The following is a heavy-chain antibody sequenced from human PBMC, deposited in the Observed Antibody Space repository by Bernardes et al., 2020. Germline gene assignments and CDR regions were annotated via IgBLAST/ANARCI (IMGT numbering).Heavy chain of an antibody. CDR2: IVPIFGTV. J-gene: IGHJ6*03. V-gene: IGHV1-69*06. CDR1: GGTFTNNV. D-gene: IGHD6-6*01. CDR3: ARDAVSTIAAHTYFYYYMDV. Sequence: SVKVSCKASGGTFTNNVISWVRQAPGQGLEWMGGIVPIFGTVNYAQRFQGRVTINADKSTSTVYMDLSSLRSEDTAVYYCARDAVSTIAAHTYFYYYMDVWGKGTTGTVSS.